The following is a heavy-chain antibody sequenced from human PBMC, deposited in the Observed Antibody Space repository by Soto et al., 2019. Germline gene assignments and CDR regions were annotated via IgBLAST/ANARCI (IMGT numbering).Heavy chain of an antibody. CDR1: GGTFSSYT. CDR2: IIPILGIA. J-gene: IGHJ4*02. D-gene: IGHD6-6*01. V-gene: IGHV1-69*04. Sequence: SVKVSCTASGGTFSSYTISWVRQAPGQGLEWMGRIIPILGIANYAQKFQGRVTITADKSTSTAYMELSSLRSEDTAVYYCARDGEYSSSFVTAEEYYFDYWGQGTLVTVSS. CDR3: ARDGEYSSSFVTAEEYYFDY.